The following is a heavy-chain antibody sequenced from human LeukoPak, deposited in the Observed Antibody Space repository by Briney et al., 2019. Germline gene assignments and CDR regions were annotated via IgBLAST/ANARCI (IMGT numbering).Heavy chain of an antibody. Sequence: PSETLSLTCTVSGYSISSGYYWGWIRQPPGKGLEWIGSIYHSGSTYYNPSLKSRVTISVDTSKNQFSLKLSSVTAADTAVYYCAREAGYSSDGGFDYWGQGTLVTVSS. CDR2: IYHSGST. J-gene: IGHJ4*02. CDR1: GYSISSGYY. CDR3: AREAGYSSDGGFDY. V-gene: IGHV4-38-2*02. D-gene: IGHD6-19*01.